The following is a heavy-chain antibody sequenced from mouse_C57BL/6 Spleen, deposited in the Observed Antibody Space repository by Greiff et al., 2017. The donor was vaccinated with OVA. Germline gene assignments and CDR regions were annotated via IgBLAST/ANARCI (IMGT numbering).Heavy chain of an antibody. CDR1: GYAFSSYW. CDR2: IYPGDGDT. CDR3: AREGYGSEFAY. Sequence: QVQLQHSGAELVKPGASVKISCKASGYAFSSYWMNWVKQRPGKGLEWIGQIYPGDGDTNYNGKFKGKATLTADKSSSTAYMQLSSLTSEDSAVYFCAREGYGSEFAYWGQGTLVTVSA. V-gene: IGHV1-80*01. J-gene: IGHJ3*01. D-gene: IGHD1-1*01.